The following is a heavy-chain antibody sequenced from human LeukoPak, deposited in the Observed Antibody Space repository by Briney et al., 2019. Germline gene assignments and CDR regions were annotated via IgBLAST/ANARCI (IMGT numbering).Heavy chain of an antibody. CDR1: GDSISSTSYY. J-gene: IGHJ4*02. CDR3: ARGGGLGIVDY. D-gene: IGHD7-27*01. CDR2: ISTSGST. Sequence: SETLSLTCTVSGDSISSTSYYWRWIRQPAGKGLEWIGRISTSGSTDYNPSLKSRVTISVDMSKNQFSLKLSSVTAADPAVYYCARGGGLGIVDYWGQGTLVTVSS. V-gene: IGHV4-61*02.